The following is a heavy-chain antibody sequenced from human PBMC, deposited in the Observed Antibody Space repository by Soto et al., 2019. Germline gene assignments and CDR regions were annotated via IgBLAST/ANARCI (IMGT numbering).Heavy chain of an antibody. Sequence: PGGSLRLSCAASGFTFSSYAMSWVRQAPGKGLEWVSAISGSGGSTYYADSVKGRFTISRDNSKNTLYLQMNSLRAEDTAVYYCAKGADVGGYSYGHRPEYNWFDPWGQGTLVTVSS. CDR3: AKGADVGGYSYGHRPEYNWFDP. CDR1: GFTFSSYA. CDR2: ISGSGGST. V-gene: IGHV3-23*01. J-gene: IGHJ5*02. D-gene: IGHD5-18*01.